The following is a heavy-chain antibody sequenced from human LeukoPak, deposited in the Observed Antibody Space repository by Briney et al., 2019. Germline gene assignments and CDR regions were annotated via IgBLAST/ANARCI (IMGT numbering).Heavy chain of an antibody. CDR2: MNPDSGNT. CDR1: GYTFSSYD. Sequence: ASVKVSCKASGYTFSSYDINWVRQATGQGLEWMGYMNPDSGNTGYAQNFQGRVTMTVNTSITTAYMELSSLRPEDTAVYYCARELRRDKYWGQGTLVTVS. D-gene: IGHD1-1*01. J-gene: IGHJ4*02. V-gene: IGHV1-8*01. CDR3: ARELRRDKY.